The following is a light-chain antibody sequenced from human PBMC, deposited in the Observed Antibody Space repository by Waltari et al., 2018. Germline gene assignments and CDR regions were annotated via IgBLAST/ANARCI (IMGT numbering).Light chain of an antibody. V-gene: IGLV1-40*01. CDR1: SYNIGAGYD. CDR3: QSYDSSLSGSHVV. J-gene: IGLJ2*01. CDR2: GNC. Sequence: QSVLTQPPSVSGAPGQRVTISCTGSSYNIGAGYDVHWYQQLPGTAPKLLIYGNCKRPSVIPDRCSGPQCGTSASRAITWLQAEYVADYDCQSYDSSLSGSHVVFGGGTKLTVL.